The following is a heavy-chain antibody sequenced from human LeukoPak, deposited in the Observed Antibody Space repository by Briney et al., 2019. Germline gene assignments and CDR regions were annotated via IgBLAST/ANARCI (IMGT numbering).Heavy chain of an antibody. J-gene: IGHJ6*02. CDR2: INPNSGGT. CDR3: ARDLAYYYDSSGYPEMAYYYYGMAV. D-gene: IGHD3-22*01. V-gene: IGHV1-2*04. Sequence: SVKVSCKASGYTFTGYYMHWVRQAPGQGLEWMGWINPNSGGTNYAQKFQGWVTMTRDTSISTAYMELSRLRSDDTAVYYCARDLAYYYDSSGYPEMAYYYYGMAVWGQGTTVTVSS. CDR1: GYTFTGYY.